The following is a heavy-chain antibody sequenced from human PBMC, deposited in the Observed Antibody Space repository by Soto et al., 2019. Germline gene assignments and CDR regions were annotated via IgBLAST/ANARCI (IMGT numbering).Heavy chain of an antibody. Sequence: QLQLQESGPGLVKPSETLSLTCNASGGSITSSGSAWGWIRQSPGKGLEWIGTIDYSGNIYYIPSLKSRITISVDTSKNQISLKLSSVTAADTAVYYCARHIHNQGFEDYLDSWGQGTLVTVSS. D-gene: IGHD1-1*01. V-gene: IGHV4-39*01. CDR2: IDYSGNI. CDR3: ARHIHNQGFEDYLDS. CDR1: GGSITSSGSA. J-gene: IGHJ4*02.